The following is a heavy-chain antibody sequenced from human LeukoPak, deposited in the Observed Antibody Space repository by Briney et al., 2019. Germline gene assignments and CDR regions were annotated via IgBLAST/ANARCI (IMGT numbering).Heavy chain of an antibody. CDR3: AEDSSMVTTRAPYYYYYLDV. D-gene: IGHD4-17*01. Sequence: ASVKVSFTASGGTFTNYAISWVRQAPGQGLEWMGGIIPLLGTPNYAQKFQGRVTITADDSTSTAYMELTSLRSEDTAVYYCAEDSSMVTTRAPYYYYYLDVWGQGTTVTVSS. CDR1: GGTFTNYA. CDR2: IIPLLGTP. J-gene: IGHJ6*02. V-gene: IGHV1-69*13.